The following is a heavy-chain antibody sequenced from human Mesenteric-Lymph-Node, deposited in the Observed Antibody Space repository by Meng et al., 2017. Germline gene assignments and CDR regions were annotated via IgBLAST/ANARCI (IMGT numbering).Heavy chain of an antibody. CDR2: IYYSGST. V-gene: IGHV4-30-4*01. CDR3: ARGELLWDY. CDR1: GGSISSGDYY. Sequence: QVQRQGSGPGLVKPSQTLSLTCTVSGGSISSGDYYWSWIRQPPGKGLEWIGCIYYSGSTYYNPSLKGRVTISVDTSKNQFSLNLSSVTAADTAVYFCARGELLWDYWGQGTLVTVSS. D-gene: IGHD2-2*01. J-gene: IGHJ4*02.